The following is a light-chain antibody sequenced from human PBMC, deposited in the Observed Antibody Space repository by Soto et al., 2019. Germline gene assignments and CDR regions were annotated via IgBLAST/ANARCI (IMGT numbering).Light chain of an antibody. CDR2: GAS. V-gene: IGKV3-20*01. CDR3: QQYGSSPST. J-gene: IGKJ5*01. CDR1: QSVSSSY. Sequence: EIVLTQSPVTLSLSPGERATLSCRASQSVSSSYLAWYQQKPGQAPRLLIYGASSRATGIPDRFSGSGSGTDFTLTIIRLEPEDFAVYYCQQYGSSPSTFGQGTRLKIK.